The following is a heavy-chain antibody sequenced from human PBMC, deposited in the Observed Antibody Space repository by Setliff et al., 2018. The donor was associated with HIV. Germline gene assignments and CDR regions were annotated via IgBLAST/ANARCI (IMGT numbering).Heavy chain of an antibody. CDR3: ARDLSPYGSGDPYYYYGMDV. CDR1: GGSISSSGNY. V-gene: IGHV4-31*03. J-gene: IGHJ6*02. CDR2: IYHTGTT. D-gene: IGHD3-10*01. Sequence: LSLTCTVSGGSISSSGNYWTWIRQRPGKGLEWIGYIYHTGTTYYHPSLKSRVLISVDTSNNQFSLRLGSVTAADTAVYYCARDLSPYGSGDPYYYYGMDVWGQGTTVTVSS.